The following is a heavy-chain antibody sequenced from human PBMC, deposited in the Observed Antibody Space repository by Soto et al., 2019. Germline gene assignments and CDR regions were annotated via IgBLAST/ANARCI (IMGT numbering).Heavy chain of an antibody. CDR3: ARTAGGRVRGALDI. V-gene: IGHV3-30-3*01. Sequence: QEQLVESGGGVVQPGRSLRLSCVASGFTFRSYGMHWVRQAPGKGLEWVAVMSDDESKKYYANSVKGRFTISRDNSKNTLFLQMDTLISEDTAVSYCARTAGGRVRGALDIWGQGTMVTVSS. CDR1: GFTFRSYG. J-gene: IGHJ3*02. CDR2: MSDDESKK. D-gene: IGHD6-13*01.